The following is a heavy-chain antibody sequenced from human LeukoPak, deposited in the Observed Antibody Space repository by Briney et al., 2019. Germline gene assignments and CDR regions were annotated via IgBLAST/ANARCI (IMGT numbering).Heavy chain of an antibody. CDR3: ARTDSGSYYGLDY. D-gene: IGHD1-26*01. CDR1: GGSISSYY. CDR2: IYTSGST. V-gene: IGHV4-4*09. J-gene: IGHJ4*02. Sequence: SETLSLTCTVSGGSISSYYWSWIRQPPGKGLEWIGYIYTSGSTNCNPSLKSRVTISVDTSKNQFSLKLSSVTAADTAVYYCARTDSGSYYGLDYWGQGTLVTVSS.